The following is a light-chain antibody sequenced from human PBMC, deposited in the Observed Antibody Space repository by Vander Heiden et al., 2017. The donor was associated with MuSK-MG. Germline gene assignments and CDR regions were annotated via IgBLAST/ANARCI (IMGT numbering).Light chain of an antibody. CDR3: QQYNDWPPWT. J-gene: IGKJ1*01. Sequence: EIVMTQSPVTLSVSPGERATLSCRASQSVSSNLAWYQQKPGQAPRLLIYGASTRATGIPARFSGSGYGTEFTLTISSRQSEDFAVYYCQQYNDWPPWTFGQGTKVEIK. V-gene: IGKV3-15*01. CDR2: GAS. CDR1: QSVSSN.